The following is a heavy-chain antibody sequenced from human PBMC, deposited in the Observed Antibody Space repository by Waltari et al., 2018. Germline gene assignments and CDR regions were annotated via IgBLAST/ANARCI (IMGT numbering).Heavy chain of an antibody. J-gene: IGHJ4*02. CDR1: GGSISSSSYY. CDR2: IYYSGST. Sequence: QLQLQESGPGLVKPSETLSLTCTVSGGSISSSSYYWGWIRQPPGKGLEWIGSIYYSGSTYYNPSLKSRVTISVDTSKNQFSLKLSSVTAADTAVYYCARAGVAARGGYDYWGQGTLVTVSS. D-gene: IGHD6-6*01. CDR3: ARAGVAARGGYDY. V-gene: IGHV4-39*07.